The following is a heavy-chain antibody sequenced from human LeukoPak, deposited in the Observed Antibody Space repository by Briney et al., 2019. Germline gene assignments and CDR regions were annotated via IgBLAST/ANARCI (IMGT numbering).Heavy chain of an antibody. V-gene: IGHV4-39*07. Sequence: SETLSLTCTVSGGSISSSSYYWGWIRQPPGKGLEGIGSIYYSGSTYYNPSLNSRVTISVDTSKNQSSLKLSSVTAADTAVYYCARDLYGRRDYGDNNWFDPWGQGTLVTVSS. D-gene: IGHD4-17*01. CDR2: IYYSGST. J-gene: IGHJ5*02. CDR1: GGSISSSSYY. CDR3: ARDLYGRRDYGDNNWFDP.